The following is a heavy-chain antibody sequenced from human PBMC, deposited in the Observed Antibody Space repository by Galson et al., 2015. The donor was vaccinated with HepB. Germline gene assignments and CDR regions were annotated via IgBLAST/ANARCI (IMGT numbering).Heavy chain of an antibody. Sequence: SLRLSCAASGFTFDDYTMHWVRQAPGKGLEWVSLISWDGGSTYYADSVKGRFTISRDNSKNSLYLQMNSLRTEDTALYYCAKDKNIAWRSTSCFFDYWGQGTLVTVSS. D-gene: IGHD2-2*01. J-gene: IGHJ4*02. CDR2: ISWDGGST. CDR1: GFTFDDYT. V-gene: IGHV3-43*01. CDR3: AKDKNIAWRSTSCFFDY.